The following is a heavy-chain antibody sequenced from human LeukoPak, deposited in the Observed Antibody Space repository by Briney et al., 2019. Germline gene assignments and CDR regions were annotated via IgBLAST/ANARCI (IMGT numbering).Heavy chain of an antibody. D-gene: IGHD2-15*01. CDR1: GYTFTDYY. J-gene: IGHJ5*02. CDR3: ATDRSRSLFDP. CDR2: INSNSGGR. Sequence: AAVTDSFTGSGYTFTDYYMHWVRQAAGQEGEGMGWINSNSGGRNYAQKLQGRVTMTRETASRAAYMEVSRQRCGDRAVHYCATDRSRSLFDPWGERTLDTVSS. V-gene: IGHV1-2*02.